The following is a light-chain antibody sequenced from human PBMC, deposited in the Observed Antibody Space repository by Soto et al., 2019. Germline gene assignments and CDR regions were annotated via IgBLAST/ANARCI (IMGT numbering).Light chain of an antibody. Sequence: DIQMSQSPSSLSASVGDSVTITCRASQSISNYLNWYQQKPGNAPELLIYGASTLQRGVPSRFSGSGSGTDFTLTIIGLQPEDFSTYFCQQSYSTPRTFVQGTKVEI. CDR1: QSISNY. CDR3: QQSYSTPRT. J-gene: IGKJ1*01. V-gene: IGKV1-39*01. CDR2: GAS.